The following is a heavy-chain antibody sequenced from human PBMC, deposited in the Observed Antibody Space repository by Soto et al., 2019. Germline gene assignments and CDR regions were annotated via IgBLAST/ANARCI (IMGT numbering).Heavy chain of an antibody. J-gene: IGHJ4*02. D-gene: IGHD3-22*01. CDR1: GFTFNSYA. V-gene: IGHV3-23*01. CDR2: ISSSGGST. CDR3: AKGSRDSSKPDF. Sequence: PGGSLRLSCAASGFTFNSYAMSWVRQAPGKGLEWVSTISSSGGSTYYADSAKGRFTISRDNSKNTLYLQMNSLGARDTAVYYCAKGSRDSSKPDFWGQGTLVTVSS.